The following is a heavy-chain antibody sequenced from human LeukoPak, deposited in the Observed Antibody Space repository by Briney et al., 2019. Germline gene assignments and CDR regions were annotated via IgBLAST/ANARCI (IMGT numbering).Heavy chain of an antibody. J-gene: IGHJ4*02. CDR1: GFTFSSYC. CDR2: ISSSSNYI. CDR3: ARGGLDLSSSDY. D-gene: IGHD6-6*01. V-gene: IGHV3-21*01. Sequence: KPGGSLRLSCAASGFTFSSYCMNWVRQAPGKGLEWVSSISSSSNYIYYADSVKGRFTISRDNAKNSLYLQMNSLRAEDTAVYYCARGGLDLSSSDYWGQGTLVTVSS.